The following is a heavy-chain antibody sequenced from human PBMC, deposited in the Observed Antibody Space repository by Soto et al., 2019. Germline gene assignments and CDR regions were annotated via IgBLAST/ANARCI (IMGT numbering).Heavy chain of an antibody. CDR2: ISGSGGNT. CDR3: AKDPTGTTRHFAY. CDR1: GFTFSSYT. Sequence: PGGSLRLSCAASGFTFSSYTMAWVRQAPGKGLEWVSSISGSGGNTYYADSVQGRFTISRDNSKNTLYLQLNSLRAEDTALYYCAKDPTGTTRHFAYWGQGTLVTVSS. D-gene: IGHD1-7*01. J-gene: IGHJ4*02. V-gene: IGHV3-23*01.